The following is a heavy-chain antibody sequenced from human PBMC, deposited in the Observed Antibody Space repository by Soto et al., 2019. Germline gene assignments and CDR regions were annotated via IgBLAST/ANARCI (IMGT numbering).Heavy chain of an antibody. Sequence: SETLSLTCAVYGGSFSGYYWSWIRQPPGKGLEWIGEINHSGSTNYNPSLKSRVTISVDTSKNQFSLKLSSVTAADTAVYYCARGLGEDGYNRTYYFDYWGQGTLVTVSS. CDR1: GGSFSGYY. CDR3: ARGLGEDGYNRTYYFDY. D-gene: IGHD5-12*01. CDR2: INHSGST. J-gene: IGHJ4*02. V-gene: IGHV4-34*01.